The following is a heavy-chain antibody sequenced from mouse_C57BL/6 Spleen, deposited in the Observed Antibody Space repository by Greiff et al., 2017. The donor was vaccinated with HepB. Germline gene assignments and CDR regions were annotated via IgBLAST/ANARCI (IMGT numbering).Heavy chain of an antibody. D-gene: IGHD2-2*01. CDR3: ARLDGYGY. CDR1: GYAFSSSW. Sequence: QVQLQQSGPELVKPGASVKISCKASGYAFSSSWMNWVKQRPGKGLEWIGRIYPGDGDTNYNGKFKGKATLTADKSSSTAYMQLSSLTAEDSAVYCCARLDGYGYWGQGTTLTVSS. V-gene: IGHV1-82*01. J-gene: IGHJ2*01. CDR2: IYPGDGDT.